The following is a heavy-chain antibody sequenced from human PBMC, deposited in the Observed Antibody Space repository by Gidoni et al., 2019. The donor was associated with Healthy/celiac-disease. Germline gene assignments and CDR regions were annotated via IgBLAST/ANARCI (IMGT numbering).Heavy chain of an antibody. J-gene: IGHJ5*02. D-gene: IGHD6-13*01. CDR2: IDWDDDK. V-gene: IGHV2-70*01. CDR1: GFSLSTSGMC. Sequence: QVTLSESGPPLVKPPQTLTLTCTFSGFSLSTSGMCVRWIRQPPGKALEWLALIDWDDDKYYSTSLKTRLTISKDTSKNQVVRTMTNMDPVDTATYYFARTPYSSSWYGGWFDPWGQGTLVTVSS. CDR3: ARTPYSSSWYGGWFDP.